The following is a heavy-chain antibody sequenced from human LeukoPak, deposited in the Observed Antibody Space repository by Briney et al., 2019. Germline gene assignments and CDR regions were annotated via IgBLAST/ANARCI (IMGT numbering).Heavy chain of an antibody. Sequence: PSGTLSLTCGVSGGSITITNYWTWVRQPPGKGLEWIGEVNLQGSTNYNPSLMGRVAISVDTSGNHISLQLTSVTAADTAVYYCAREGGPYRPLDYSGQGTLVTVSS. CDR1: GGSITITNY. CDR3: AREGGPYRPLDY. J-gene: IGHJ4*02. V-gene: IGHV4-4*02. CDR2: VNLQGST.